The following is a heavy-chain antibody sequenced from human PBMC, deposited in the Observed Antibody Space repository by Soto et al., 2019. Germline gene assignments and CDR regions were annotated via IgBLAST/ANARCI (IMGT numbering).Heavy chain of an antibody. J-gene: IGHJ4*02. V-gene: IGHV4-39*01. D-gene: IGHD6-6*01. CDR3: ARSRRSSSVSPLWVDY. CDR2: IYYSGST. Sequence: QLQLQESGPGLVKPSETLSLTCTVSGGSISSSSYYWGWIRQPPGKGLEWIGSIYYSGSTYYNPSLKSRVTISINTSKNQFSLKLSSVTAADTAVYYCARSRRSSSVSPLWVDYWGQGTLVTVSS. CDR1: GGSISSSSYY.